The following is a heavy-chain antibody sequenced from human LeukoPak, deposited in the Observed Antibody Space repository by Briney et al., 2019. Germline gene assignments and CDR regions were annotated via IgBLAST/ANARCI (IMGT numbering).Heavy chain of an antibody. V-gene: IGHV3-21*01. J-gene: IGHJ3*02. CDR3: ARDLHSGEVDI. CDR2: ISSSSTYI. D-gene: IGHD7-27*01. CDR1: GFTFSIYT. Sequence: GGSLRLSCAASGFTFSIYTMNWVRQAPGKGLEWVSSISSSSTYIHYADSVKGRFTISRDNAKNSLYLQMNSLRAEDTAVYYCARDLHSGEVDIWGQGTMVTASS.